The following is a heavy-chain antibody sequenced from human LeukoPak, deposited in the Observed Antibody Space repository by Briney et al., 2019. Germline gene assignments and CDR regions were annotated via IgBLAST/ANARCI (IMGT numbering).Heavy chain of an antibody. Sequence: SETLSLTCGVSGETLSGYYWSWLRQPPGKGLEWIGEINQSGDTNYNPSFESRVTMSVDASKKQFSLKVKSVTAADGAVYYCARSLSPYYDVTSAYWVWGYWGQGSLVIISA. CDR2: INQSGDT. CDR1: GETLSGYY. J-gene: IGHJ4*02. V-gene: IGHV4-34*01. CDR3: ARSLSPYYDVTSAYWVWGY. D-gene: IGHD3-3*01.